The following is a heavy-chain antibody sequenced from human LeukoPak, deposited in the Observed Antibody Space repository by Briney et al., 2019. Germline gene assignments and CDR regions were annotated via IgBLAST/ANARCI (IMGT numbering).Heavy chain of an antibody. CDR3: ARDRGSSWVYYYYMDV. D-gene: IGHD6-13*01. CDR1: GFTFDDYA. CDR2: ISWNSGSI. Sequence: GRSLRLSCAASGFTFDDYAMHWVRQAPGKGLEWVSGISWNSGSIGYADSVKGRFTISRDNAKNSLYLQMNSLRAEDTAVYYCARDRGSSWVYYYYMDVWGKGTPVTVSS. V-gene: IGHV3-9*01. J-gene: IGHJ6*03.